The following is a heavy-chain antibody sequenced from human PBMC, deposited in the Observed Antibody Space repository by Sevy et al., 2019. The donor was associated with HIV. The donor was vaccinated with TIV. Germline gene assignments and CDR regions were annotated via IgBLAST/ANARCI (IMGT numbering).Heavy chain of an antibody. Sequence: GESLKISCAASGFTFRNYAIHWVRQAPGKGLEWVAVLSFDATTEYYADSVKGRFTISRDNSENTVFLHMNSLRPEDTAVYYCARENLHWFDPWGQGTLVTVSS. J-gene: IGHJ5*02. V-gene: IGHV3-30*04. CDR3: ARENLHWFDP. CDR2: LSFDATTE. CDR1: GFTFRNYA.